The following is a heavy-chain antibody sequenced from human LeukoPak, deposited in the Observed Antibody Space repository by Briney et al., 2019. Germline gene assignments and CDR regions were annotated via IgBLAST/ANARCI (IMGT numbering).Heavy chain of an antibody. CDR3: ARELVTTVTKFDP. D-gene: IGHD4-17*01. CDR1: GYTFIDYG. V-gene: IGHV1-18*01. J-gene: IGHJ5*02. Sequence: GASVKVSCKASGYTFIDYGIGWVRQAPGQGLEWMGWISAYNGNTNHAQKLQGRVTMTTDTSTSTAYMELRSLRSDDTAVYYCARELVTTVTKFDPWGQETLLTVSS. CDR2: ISAYNGNT.